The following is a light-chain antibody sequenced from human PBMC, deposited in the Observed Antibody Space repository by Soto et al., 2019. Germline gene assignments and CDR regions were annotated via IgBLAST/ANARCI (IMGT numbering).Light chain of an antibody. CDR2: AAS. V-gene: IGKV1-39*01. CDR3: QQSYSTPRT. J-gene: IGKJ1*01. Sequence: DIQMTQSPSPLSASVGDRVTITCRASQSISNYLNWYQQKPGKAPKLLMYAASSLQSGVPSRFSGSGSGTDFTLTISSLQPEDFATYYCQQSYSTPRTFGQGNKVEIK. CDR1: QSISNY.